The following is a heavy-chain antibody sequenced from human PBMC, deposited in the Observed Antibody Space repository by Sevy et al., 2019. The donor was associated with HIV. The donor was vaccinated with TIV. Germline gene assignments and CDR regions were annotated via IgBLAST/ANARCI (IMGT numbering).Heavy chain of an antibody. V-gene: IGHV3-7*01. J-gene: IGHJ4*02. D-gene: IGHD2-2*01. CDR1: GFTFSSYW. CDR2: IKQDGSER. CDR3: ARGSFCSSASCYSGGYHY. Sequence: GGSLRLSCAASGFTFSSYWLNWVRQALGKGLEWVANIKQDGSERYYVDSVKGRFTISRDNAKNSLYLQMNSLRAEDTAVYYCARGSFCSSASCYSGGYHYWGQGTLVTVSS.